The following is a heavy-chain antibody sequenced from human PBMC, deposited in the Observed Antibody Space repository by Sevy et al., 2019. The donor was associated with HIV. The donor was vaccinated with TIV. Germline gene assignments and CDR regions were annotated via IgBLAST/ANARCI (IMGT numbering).Heavy chain of an antibody. CDR2: ISGSGGTT. CDR1: GFTFSNYA. CDR3: AKVLPCSSNSCYYYYYYGMDV. Sequence: GSLRLSCAASGFTFSNYAMSWVRQAPGKGLEWVSAISGSGGTTYYADSVKGRFTISRDNSKNTLYLQMYSLRAEDTAVYYCAKVLPCSSNSCYYYYYYGMDVWGQGTTVTVSS. J-gene: IGHJ6*02. V-gene: IGHV3-23*01. D-gene: IGHD2-2*01.